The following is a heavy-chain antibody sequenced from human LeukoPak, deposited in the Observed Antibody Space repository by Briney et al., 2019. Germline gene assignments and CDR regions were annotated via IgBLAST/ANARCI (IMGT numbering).Heavy chain of an antibody. CDR1: GFTFSSYS. J-gene: IGHJ4*02. V-gene: IGHV3-21*01. Sequence: GGSLRLSCAASGFTFSSYSMNWVRQAPGKGLEWVSSISSSSSYIYYADSVKGRFTISRDNAKNSLYLQMTSLRAEDTAVYYCARDGGYSGYYTEITNFDYWGQGTLVTVSS. D-gene: IGHD5-12*01. CDR2: ISSSSSYI. CDR3: ARDGGYSGYYTEITNFDY.